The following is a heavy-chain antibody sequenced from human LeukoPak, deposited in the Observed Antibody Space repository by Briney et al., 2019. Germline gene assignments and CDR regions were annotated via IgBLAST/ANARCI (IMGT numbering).Heavy chain of an antibody. J-gene: IGHJ4*02. V-gene: IGHV3-7*01. Sequence: GGSLRLSCAASGFTFSSYWMSWVRQAPGKGLEWVANIKQDGSEKYYVDSVKGRFTISRDNAKNSLYLQMNSLRAEDTAVYYCARTRSIVVVPAAIDYWGQGTLVTVSS. D-gene: IGHD2-2*01. CDR3: ARTRSIVVVPAAIDY. CDR2: IKQDGSEK. CDR1: GFTFSSYW.